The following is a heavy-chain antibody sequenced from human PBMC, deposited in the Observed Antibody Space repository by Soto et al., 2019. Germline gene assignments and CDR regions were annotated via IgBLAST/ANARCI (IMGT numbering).Heavy chain of an antibody. CDR2: IYYSGST. Sequence: XETLSLTCTVSGVSISSYYWSWIRQPPGKGLEWIGYIYYSGSTNYNPSLKSRVTISVDTSKNQFSLKLSSVTAADTAVYYCARDLSSGSHRGWFDPWGQGTLVTVSS. CDR1: GVSISSYY. CDR3: ARDLSSGSHRGWFDP. J-gene: IGHJ5*02. V-gene: IGHV4-59*01. D-gene: IGHD3-10*01.